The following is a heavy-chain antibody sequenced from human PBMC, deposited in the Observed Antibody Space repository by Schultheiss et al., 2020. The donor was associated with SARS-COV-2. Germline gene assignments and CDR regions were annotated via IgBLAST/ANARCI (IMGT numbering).Heavy chain of an antibody. Sequence: GGSLRLSCAASGFTFSSYWMHWVRQAPGKGLVWVSRINSDGSSTSYADSVKGRFTISRDNAKNSLYLQMNSLRAEDTAVYYCARVRVSSGGFDPWGQGTLVTVSS. CDR1: GFTFSSYW. D-gene: IGHD6-19*01. CDR3: ARVRVSSGGFDP. J-gene: IGHJ5*02. CDR2: INSDGSST. V-gene: IGHV3-74*01.